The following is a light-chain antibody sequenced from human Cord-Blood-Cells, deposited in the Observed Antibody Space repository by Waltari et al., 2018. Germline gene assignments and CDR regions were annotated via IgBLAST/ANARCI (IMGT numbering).Light chain of an antibody. CDR2: DAS. J-gene: IGKJ2*01. V-gene: IGKV1-13*02. Sequence: AIQLTQSPSSLSASVGDSVSLTCRASQGISSALAWYQQKPGKAPKLLIYDASSLESGVPSRFSGSGSGTDFTLTISSLQPEDFATYYCQQFNSYPYTFGQGTKLEIK. CDR3: QQFNSYPYT. CDR1: QGISSA.